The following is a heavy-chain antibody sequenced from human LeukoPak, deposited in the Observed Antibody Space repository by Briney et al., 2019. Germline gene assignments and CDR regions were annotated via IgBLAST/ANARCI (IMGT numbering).Heavy chain of an antibody. V-gene: IGHV1-2*02. CDR3: ARTIDVTTNYGMDV. J-gene: IGHJ6*02. Sequence: GASVKVSCQASGYTFTGYYMHWVRQAPGQGLEWMGWINPNSGGTNYAQKFQGRVTMTRDTSISTAYMELSRLRSDDTAVYYCARTIDVTTNYGMDVWGQGTTVTVSS. D-gene: IGHD4-17*01. CDR2: INPNSGGT. CDR1: GYTFTGYY.